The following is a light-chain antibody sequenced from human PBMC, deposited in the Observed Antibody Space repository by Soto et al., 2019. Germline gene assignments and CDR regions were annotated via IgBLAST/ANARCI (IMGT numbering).Light chain of an antibody. CDR2: AAS. J-gene: IGKJ5*01. Sequence: DIQMTQSPSSLSASVGDRVTITCRASQGSSNFLAWYQQKPGKVPKLLISAASTLQSGVPSRFSGSGSGTDFTLTITSLQPEDVATYYCQKYSSFITFGQGTRLEIK. V-gene: IGKV1-27*01. CDR3: QKYSSFIT. CDR1: QGSSNF.